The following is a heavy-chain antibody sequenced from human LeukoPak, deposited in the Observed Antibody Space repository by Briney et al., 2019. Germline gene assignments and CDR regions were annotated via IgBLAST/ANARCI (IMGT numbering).Heavy chain of an antibody. J-gene: IGHJ4*02. Sequence: ASVKVSCKASGYTFTGYYMHWVRQAPGQGLEWMGLINPNSGGTNYAQKFQGRVTMTRDTSISTAYMELSRLRSDDTAVYYCARDSAVAPNNWNLWYWGQGTLVTVSS. CDR2: INPNSGGT. CDR3: ARDSAVAPNNWNLWY. V-gene: IGHV1-2*02. CDR1: GYTFTGYY. D-gene: IGHD1-7*01.